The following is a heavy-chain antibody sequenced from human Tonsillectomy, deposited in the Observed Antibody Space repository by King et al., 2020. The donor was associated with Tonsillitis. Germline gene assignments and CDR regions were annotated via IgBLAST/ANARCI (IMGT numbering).Heavy chain of an antibody. J-gene: IGHJ6*02. D-gene: IGHD6-13*01. V-gene: IGHV3-30*18. CDR1: GFTFSSYG. Sequence: VQLVESGGGVVQPGRSLRLSCAASGFTFSSYGMHWVRQAPGKGLEWVAVISYDGSNKYYADSVKGRFTISRDNSKNTLYLQMNSLRAEDTAVYYCAKEVSLSSGYVGHYYYYYGMDVWGQGTTVTVSS. CDR3: AKEVSLSSGYVGHYYYYYGMDV. CDR2: ISYDGSNK.